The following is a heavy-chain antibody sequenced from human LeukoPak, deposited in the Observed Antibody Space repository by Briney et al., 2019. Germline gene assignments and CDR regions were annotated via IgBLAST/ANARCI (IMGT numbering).Heavy chain of an antibody. CDR2: ISWNSGSI. V-gene: IGHV3-9*01. Sequence: GGSLRLSCAASGFTFDDYAMHWVRQAPGKGLEWVSGISWNSGSIGYADSVKGRFTISRDNAKNSLYLQMNSLRAEDTAVYYCARAVAASWFDPWGQGTLVTVSS. D-gene: IGHD2-15*01. J-gene: IGHJ5*02. CDR1: GFTFDDYA. CDR3: ARAVAASWFDP.